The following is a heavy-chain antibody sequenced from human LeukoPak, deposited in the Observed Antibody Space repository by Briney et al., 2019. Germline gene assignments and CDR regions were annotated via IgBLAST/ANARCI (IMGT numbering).Heavy chain of an antibody. CDR2: IYYSGTN. V-gene: IGHV4-39*01. J-gene: IGHJ5*02. Sequence: RSETLSLTCTVSGGSISGYSHYWGWIRPPPGKGLEWIGSIYYSGTNYYHPSLKSRVTISVDTSKNQFSLKLSSVTAADTAVYSWARLGGSSSWYEYSWFDPWGQGTLVTVSS. CDR1: GGSISGYSHY. CDR3: ARLGGSSSWYEYSWFDP. D-gene: IGHD6-13*01.